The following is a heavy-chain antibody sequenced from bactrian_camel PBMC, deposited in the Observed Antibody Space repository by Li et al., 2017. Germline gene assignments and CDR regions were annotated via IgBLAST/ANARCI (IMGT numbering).Heavy chain of an antibody. CDR3: ATRGGWAEYSY. J-gene: IGHJ4*01. V-gene: IGHV3S42*01. Sequence: VQLVESGGGSVQVGGSLRLSCNASGYPYEAYCMGWFRQAPGKGREGVAAIDSDGSTRYADSVKGRFTISRDNAKKKTVYLQMNSLKSEDTALYYCATRGGWAEYSYWGQGTQVTVS. CDR2: IDSDGST. D-gene: IGHD5*01. CDR1: GYPYEAYC.